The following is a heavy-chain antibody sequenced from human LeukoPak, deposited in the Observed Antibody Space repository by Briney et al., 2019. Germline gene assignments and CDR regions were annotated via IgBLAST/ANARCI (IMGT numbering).Heavy chain of an antibody. CDR2: INPNSGGT. J-gene: IGHJ6*03. V-gene: IGHV1-2*02. CDR1: GYTFTGYY. CDR3: ARDREEGSYYYYMDV. Sequence: GASVKVSCKASGYTFTGYYMRWVRQAPGQGLEWMGWINPNSGGTNYAQKFQGRVTMTRDTSISTAYMELSRLRSDDTAVYYCARDREEGSYYYYMDVWGKGTTVTVSS.